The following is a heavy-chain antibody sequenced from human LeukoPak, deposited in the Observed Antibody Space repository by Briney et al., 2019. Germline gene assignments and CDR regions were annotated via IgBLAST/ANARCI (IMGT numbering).Heavy chain of an antibody. CDR2: INTDGSTT. CDR3: ARGRGGSYHY. Sequence: GGSLRLSCAASGFTFSNDWMHWVRQSPGEGMVWVSRINTDGSTTTYADSVKGRFTISRDNAKNTLSLQMNSLRVEDTAVYYCARGRGGSYHYWGQGTLVTVSS. D-gene: IGHD1-26*01. V-gene: IGHV3-74*01. CDR1: GFTFSNDW. J-gene: IGHJ4*02.